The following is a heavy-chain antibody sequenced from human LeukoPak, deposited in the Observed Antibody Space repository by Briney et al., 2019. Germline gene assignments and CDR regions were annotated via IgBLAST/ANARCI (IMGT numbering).Heavy chain of an antibody. CDR2: TDEHGRST. CDR1: GLTFSSYW. V-gene: IGHV3-74*01. Sequence: GGSLRLSFAAPGLTFSSYWFPWVRQAPGEGPVWVSRTDEHGRSTDHADSVRGRFAISRDNARNTLFLQMNSLRAEDTAVYYCVRDLCGKDDYWGQGVLVTVSS. D-gene: IGHD1-26*01. J-gene: IGHJ4*02. CDR3: VRDLCGKDDY.